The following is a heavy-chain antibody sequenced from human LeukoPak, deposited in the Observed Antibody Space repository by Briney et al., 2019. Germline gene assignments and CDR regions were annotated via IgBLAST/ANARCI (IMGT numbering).Heavy chain of an antibody. CDR2: FDPEDGVT. J-gene: IGHJ4*02. CDR3: ATGGLWFGELFFDY. D-gene: IGHD3-10*01. Sequence: ASVKVSCKVSGYTLTELSMHWVRQAPGKGLEWMGGFDPEDGVTIYAQKFQGRVTMTEDTSTDTAYMEPSSLRSEDTAVYYCATGGLWFGELFFDYWGQGTLVTVSS. V-gene: IGHV1-24*01. CDR1: GYTLTELS.